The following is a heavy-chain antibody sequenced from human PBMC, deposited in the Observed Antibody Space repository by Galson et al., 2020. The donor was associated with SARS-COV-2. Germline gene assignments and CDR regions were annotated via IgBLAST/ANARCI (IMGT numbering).Heavy chain of an antibody. CDR2: VCSRASDV. CDR1: GFTFSQFA. J-gene: IGHJ6*02. V-gene: IGHV3-23*01. Sequence: TGGSLRLSCATSGFTFSQFAMNWVRQVPGKGLEWVATVCSRASDVSLADSVKGRFTVSRDNSKNTMYLQMNSLRVEDTAMYFCAKGTTKNIVVVPVAVSCCGMDVWGQGTTVTVSS. CDR3: AKGTTKNIVVVPVAVSCCGMDV. D-gene: IGHD2-2*01.